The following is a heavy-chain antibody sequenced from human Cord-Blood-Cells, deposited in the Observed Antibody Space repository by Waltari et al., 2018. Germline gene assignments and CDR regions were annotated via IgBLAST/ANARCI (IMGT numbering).Heavy chain of an antibody. J-gene: IGHJ4*02. Sequence: QVQLVESGGGVVQPGRSLRLSCAAYGFTFSSYAMHWVRQAPGKGLEWVAVISYDGSNKYYADSVKGRFTISRDNSKNTLYLQMNSLRAEDTAVYYCARDRSYDYFDYWGQGTLVTVSS. CDR1: GFTFSSYA. D-gene: IGHD1-26*01. CDR3: ARDRSYDYFDY. V-gene: IGHV3-30*04. CDR2: ISYDGSNK.